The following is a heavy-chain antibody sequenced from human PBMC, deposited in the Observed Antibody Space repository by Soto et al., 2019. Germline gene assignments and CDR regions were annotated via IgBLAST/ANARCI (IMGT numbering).Heavy chain of an antibody. D-gene: IGHD2-15*01. V-gene: IGHV1-8*01. Sequence: QVQLVQSGAEVKKPGASVKVSCKASGYTFTSYDINWVRQATGQGLEWMGWMNPNSGNTGYAQKFQGRVTMTRNTSISTAYMELSSLRSEDTAVYYCARGYCSGGSGYDPLSYYYYMDVWGKGTTVTVSS. J-gene: IGHJ6*03. CDR3: ARGYCSGGSGYDPLSYYYYMDV. CDR2: MNPNSGNT. CDR1: GYTFTSYD.